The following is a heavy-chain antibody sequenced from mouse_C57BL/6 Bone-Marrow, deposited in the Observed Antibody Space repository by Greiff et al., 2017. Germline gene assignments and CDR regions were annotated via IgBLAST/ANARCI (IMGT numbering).Heavy chain of an antibody. D-gene: IGHD4-1*01. J-gene: IGHJ2*01. CDR1: GFTFSDYY. CDR3: ARDPGRNYCDY. CDR2: INYDGSST. V-gene: IGHV5-16*01. Sequence: EVHLVESEGGLVQPGSSMKLSCTASGFTFSDYYMAWVRQVPEKGLEWVANINYDGSSTYYLDSLKSRFIISRDNAKNILYLQMSSLKSEDTATYYCARDPGRNYCDYWGQGTTLTVSS.